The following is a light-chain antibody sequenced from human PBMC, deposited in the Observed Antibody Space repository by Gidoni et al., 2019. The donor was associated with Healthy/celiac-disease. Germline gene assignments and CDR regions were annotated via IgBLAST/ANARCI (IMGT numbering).Light chain of an antibody. V-gene: IGKV3-20*01. J-gene: IGKJ2*04. Sequence: EIVLTQSPGTLSLSPGERATLSCRARQSVSSSYLAWYQQKPGQAPRLLIYGASSRATGIPDRFSGSGSGTDFTLTISRLEPEDFAVYYCQQYGSWCSFGQGTKLEIK. CDR2: GAS. CDR3: QQYGSWCS. CDR1: QSVSSSY.